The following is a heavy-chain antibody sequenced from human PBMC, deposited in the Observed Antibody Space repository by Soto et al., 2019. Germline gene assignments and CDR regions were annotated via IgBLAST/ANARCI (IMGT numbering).Heavy chain of an antibody. Sequence: SVKVSCKASGGTFSSYAISWVRQAPGQGLEWMGGIIPIFGTANYAQKFQGRVTITADESTSTAYMELSSLRSEDTAVYYCARGGRDYYDSSGYFDYWGQGTLVTVSS. J-gene: IGHJ4*02. CDR2: IIPIFGTA. D-gene: IGHD3-22*01. V-gene: IGHV1-69*13. CDR3: ARGGRDYYDSSGYFDY. CDR1: GGTFSSYA.